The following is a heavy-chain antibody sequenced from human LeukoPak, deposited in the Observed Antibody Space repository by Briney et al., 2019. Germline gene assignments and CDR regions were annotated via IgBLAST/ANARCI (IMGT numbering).Heavy chain of an antibody. V-gene: IGHV3-7*01. Sequence: GGSLRLSCEVSGFTFTDYWLNWVRQAPGKGQDWVASIRQDGSEKTYVDSVKGRFTISRDNTKNSLSLQLNGLRAEDTAVYYCARDGTAAGLYFDLWGQGTLVTVSS. D-gene: IGHD6-13*01. CDR1: GFTFTDYW. J-gene: IGHJ4*01. CDR3: ARDGTAAGLYFDL. CDR2: IRQDGSEK.